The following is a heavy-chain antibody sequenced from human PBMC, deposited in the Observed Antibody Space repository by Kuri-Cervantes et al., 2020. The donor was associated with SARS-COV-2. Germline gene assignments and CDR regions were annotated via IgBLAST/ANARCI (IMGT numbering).Heavy chain of an antibody. CDR2: ISSSSSYI. D-gene: IGHD3-10*01. V-gene: IGHV3-21*04. CDR3: AKGGSGAHYFDY. Sequence: GESLKISCAASGFTFSSYGMNWVRQAPGKGLEWVSSISSSSSYIYYADSVKGRFTISRDNAKNSLYLQMNSLRAEDMALYYCAKGGSGAHYFDYWGQGTPVTVSS. CDR1: GFTFSSYG. J-gene: IGHJ4*02.